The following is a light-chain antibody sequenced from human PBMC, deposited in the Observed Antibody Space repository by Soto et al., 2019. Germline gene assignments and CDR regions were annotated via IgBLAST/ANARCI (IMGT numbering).Light chain of an antibody. V-gene: IGLV2-8*01. CDR1: SSDVGGYND. CDR2: EVS. CDR3: SSFAGKNSLV. Sequence: QSALTQPPSASGSPGQSVTISCTGTSSDVGGYNDVSWYQQHPGKAPKLMISEVSKRPSGVPDRFSGSKSGNAASLTVSGLDAEDEADYCWSSFAGKNSLVFGGGTKLTVL. J-gene: IGLJ2*01.